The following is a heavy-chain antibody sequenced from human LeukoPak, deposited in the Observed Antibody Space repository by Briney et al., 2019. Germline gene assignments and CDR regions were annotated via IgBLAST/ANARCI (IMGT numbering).Heavy chain of an antibody. CDR2: ISAYNGNT. J-gene: IGHJ5*02. V-gene: IGHV1-18*01. Sequence: ASVKVSCKASVYTFTSYGISWVRLAPGHGLEWMGWISAYNGNTNYAQKLQGRVTMTTDTSTSTAYMELRSLRSDDTAVYYCARDRGYCSGGSCPPSWFDPWGQGTLVTVSS. CDR3: ARDRGYCSGGSCPPSWFDP. CDR1: VYTFTSYG. D-gene: IGHD2-15*01.